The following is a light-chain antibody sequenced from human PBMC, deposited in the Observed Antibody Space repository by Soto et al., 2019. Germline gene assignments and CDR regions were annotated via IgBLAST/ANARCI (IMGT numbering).Light chain of an antibody. CDR3: QQYGYSAT. CDR2: AAS. J-gene: IGKJ4*01. V-gene: IGKV3-20*01. CDR1: QSVTSSY. Sequence: EIVLTQSPGTLSLSPGERATLSCRASQSVTSSYLAWYQQKPGQAPRLLIYAASSRATGIPDRFSGSGSGTDFTLTISRLEPEDFAVYYCQQYGYSATFGGGTTVEIK.